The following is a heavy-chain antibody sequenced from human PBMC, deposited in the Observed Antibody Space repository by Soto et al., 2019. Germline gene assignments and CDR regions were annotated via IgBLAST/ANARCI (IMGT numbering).Heavy chain of an antibody. D-gene: IGHD1-26*01. CDR1: GFSLTTGKMG. V-gene: IGHV2-26*01. J-gene: IGHJ6*02. CDR2: IFSDNER. CDR3: ARMNVVSCQLYRATDV. Sequence: SGHTLVNPTETLTLTCTVAGFSLTTGKMGVSWIRQPPGKALEWLAHIFSDNERSYSTSLQGRLTISKDTSGSQVVLSMTNVDPVDTATYYCARMNVVSCQLYRATDVRGPGTTVTVS.